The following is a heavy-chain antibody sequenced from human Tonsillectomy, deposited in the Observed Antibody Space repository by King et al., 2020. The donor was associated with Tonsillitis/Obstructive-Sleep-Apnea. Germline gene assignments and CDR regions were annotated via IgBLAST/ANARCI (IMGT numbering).Heavy chain of an antibody. CDR1: GFTFSSFV. D-gene: IGHD6-6*01. Sequence: VQLVESGGGVVQPGRSLRLSCAASGFTFSSFVMHWVRQAPGKGLEWVAVISYDGTNKYYADSMMGRFTISRDNSKSTLYLQMNSLRAEDTAVYYCAKEVGRYSSSFYWGQGTLVTVSS. V-gene: IGHV3-30*18. CDR2: ISYDGTNK. J-gene: IGHJ4*02. CDR3: AKEVGRYSSSFY.